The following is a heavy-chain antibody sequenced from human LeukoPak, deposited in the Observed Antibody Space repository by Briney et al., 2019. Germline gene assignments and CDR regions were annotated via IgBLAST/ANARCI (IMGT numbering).Heavy chain of an antibody. CDR1: GFTFSSYS. CDR3: ARDPPTVTRINYYYYYYMDV. CDR2: ISSSSSYI. D-gene: IGHD4-17*01. Sequence: AGGSLRLSCAASGFTFSSYSMNWVRQAPGKGLEWVSSISSSSSYIYYADSVKGRFTISRDNAKNSLYLQMNSLRAEDTAVYYCARDPPTVTRINYYYYYYMDVWGKGTTVTVSS. J-gene: IGHJ6*03. V-gene: IGHV3-21*01.